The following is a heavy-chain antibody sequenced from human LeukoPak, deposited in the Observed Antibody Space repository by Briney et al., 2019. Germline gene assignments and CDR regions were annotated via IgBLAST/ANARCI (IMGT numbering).Heavy chain of an antibody. CDR2: ISGSSGST. D-gene: IGHD2-21*01. Sequence: PGGSLRLSCAASGLTFSSYAMSWVRQAPGKGLEWVSAISGSSGSTYYADSVKGRFTISRDNSKDTLYLQMNSLRAEDTAVYYCAKDLVVVIRAHYWGQGTLVTVSS. J-gene: IGHJ4*02. V-gene: IGHV3-23*01. CDR1: GLTFSSYA. CDR3: AKDLVVVIRAHY.